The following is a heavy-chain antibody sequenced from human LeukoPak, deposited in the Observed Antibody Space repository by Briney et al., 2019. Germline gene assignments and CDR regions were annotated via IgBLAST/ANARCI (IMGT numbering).Heavy chain of an antibody. J-gene: IGHJ3*01. CDR3: TRGPDDLLHGRAFDF. CDR2: TLYRSKWLN. CDR1: GDSISSNSAA. Sequence: PSQTLSLTCAISGDSISSNSAAWNWIRLSPSRGLEWLVRTLYRSKWLNDYAPSVKGRITINPDTSKNQFSLQLKSVTPEDTALYYCTRGPDDLLHGRAFDFWGQGTMVTVSS. D-gene: IGHD3-3*01. V-gene: IGHV6-1*01.